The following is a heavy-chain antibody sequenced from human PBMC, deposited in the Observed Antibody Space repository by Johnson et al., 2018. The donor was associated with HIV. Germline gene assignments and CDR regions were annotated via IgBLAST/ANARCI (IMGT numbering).Heavy chain of an antibody. V-gene: IGHV3-30-3*01. D-gene: IGHD6-19*01. CDR3: ARVLYRGAGPPDAFDI. CDR1: GSTFSTYA. CDR2: ISYDVRNK. J-gene: IGHJ3*02. Sequence: QVQLVESGGGVVQPGRSLRLSCAASGSTFSTYAMHWVRQAPGKGLAWVAVISYDVRNKYYAASVNGRFTLSRDNSKTTLYLQMNSRRAEDTAVYYCARVLYRGAGPPDAFDIWGQGTMVTVSS.